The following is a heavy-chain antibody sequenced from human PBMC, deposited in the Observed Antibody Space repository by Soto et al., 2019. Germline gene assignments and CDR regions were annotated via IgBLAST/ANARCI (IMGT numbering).Heavy chain of an antibody. V-gene: IGHV2-5*01. CDR3: AKSGSSGWYGWFDP. CDR1: GFSLRTSGVG. CDR2: IYWNDDK. J-gene: IGHJ5*02. D-gene: IGHD6-19*01. Sequence: QITLKESGPTLVKPTQTLTLTCIFSGFSLRTSGVGVGWIRQPPGKALEWLGFIYWNDDKRYSPSLKSRLTITKHTSKNQVVLTMTNMDPVDTATYYRAKSGSSGWYGWFDPWGQGTLVTVSS.